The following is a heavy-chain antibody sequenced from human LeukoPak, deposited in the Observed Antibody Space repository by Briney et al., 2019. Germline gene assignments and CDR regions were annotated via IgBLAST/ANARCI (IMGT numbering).Heavy chain of an antibody. V-gene: IGHV4-39*02. CDR2: IYYSGST. D-gene: IGHD3-10*01. CDR3: ARDHRVRGEYYYYGMDV. J-gene: IGHJ6*02. CDR1: GGSISSSSYY. Sequence: SETLSLTCTVSGGSISSSSYYWGWIRQPPGKGLEWIVSIYYSGSTYYNPSLKSRVTISVDTSKNQFSLKLSSVTAADTAVYYCARDHRVRGEYYYYGMDVWGQGTTVTVSS.